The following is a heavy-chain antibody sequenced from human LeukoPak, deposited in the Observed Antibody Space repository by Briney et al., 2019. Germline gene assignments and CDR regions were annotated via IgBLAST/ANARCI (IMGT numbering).Heavy chain of an antibody. J-gene: IGHJ3*02. CDR3: ARGRYCSAEICSGGDAFDI. CDR2: IYTRGST. V-gene: IGHV4-4*07. D-gene: IGHD2-15*01. Sequence: PPETLSLTCTVSGGSIKKYYWSWIRQPAGKGLEWIGRIYTRGSTNYNPSLKSRVTMSVDTSKNQFSLKLSSVTAADTAVYYCARGRYCSAEICSGGDAFDIWGQGTMVSVSS. CDR1: GGSIKKYY.